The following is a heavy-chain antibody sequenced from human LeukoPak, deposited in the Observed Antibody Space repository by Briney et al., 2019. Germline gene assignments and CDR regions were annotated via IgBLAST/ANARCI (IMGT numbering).Heavy chain of an antibody. CDR2: IKKDGSEK. J-gene: IGHJ4*02. CDR3: ARQSGTMVTTRFDY. V-gene: IGHV3-7*01. Sequence: GGSLRLSCTASGFTFSSYWMSWVRQAPGKGLEWVANIKKDGSEKYYVDSMKGRFTISRDNSKNSLYLQMNSLRAEDTAMYYCARQSGTMVTTRFDYWGQGTLVTVSS. D-gene: IGHD4-17*01. CDR1: GFTFSSYW.